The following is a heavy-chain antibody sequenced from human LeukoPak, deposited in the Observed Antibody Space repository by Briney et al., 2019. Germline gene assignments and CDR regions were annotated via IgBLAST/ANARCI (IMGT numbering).Heavy chain of an antibody. V-gene: IGHV4-30-4*01. Sequence: PSQTLSLTCTVSGVSIGSGDYYWRWIRQAPGKGLEWIGYIYYSGSTYYNPSPKSRVTISVDTSKNQFSLKLSSVTAADTAVYYCARGQGGYDPWVYWGQGTLVTVSS. CDR3: ARGQGGYDPWVY. D-gene: IGHD5-12*01. CDR1: GVSIGSGDYY. CDR2: IYYSGST. J-gene: IGHJ4*02.